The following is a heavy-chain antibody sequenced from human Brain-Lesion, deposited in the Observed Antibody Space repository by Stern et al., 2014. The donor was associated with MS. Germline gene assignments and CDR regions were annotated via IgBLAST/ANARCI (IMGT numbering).Heavy chain of an antibody. Sequence: VQLLESGAEVKKPGASVKVSCKVSGYTLTELSMHWVRQAPRKGLEWMGGFDPADGETIYAQKFQGRVTMTEDTTTATAYMKRGSLRSEDTAVYYCATLSPGAGGNYYRHFDYWGQGTLVTVSS. J-gene: IGHJ4*02. CDR3: ATLSPGAGGNYYRHFDY. CDR2: FDPADGET. V-gene: IGHV1-24*01. D-gene: IGHD1-26*01. CDR1: GYTLTELS.